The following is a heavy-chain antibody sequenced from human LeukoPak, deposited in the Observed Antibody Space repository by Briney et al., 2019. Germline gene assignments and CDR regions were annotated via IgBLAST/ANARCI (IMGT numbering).Heavy chain of an antibody. CDR3: ATSDTVSTYNWFDP. V-gene: IGHV4-39*01. CDR1: GGSISSNIYY. D-gene: IGHD5/OR15-5a*01. CDR2: IHDSGST. Sequence: SETLSLTCTVSGGSISSNIYYWGWLRRPPGKGLGWLGNIHDSGSTDYNPSLKSRVTISVDTSKNQFSLNLSSLTAADTAVYYCATSDTVSTYNWFDPWGQGTLVTVSS. J-gene: IGHJ5*02.